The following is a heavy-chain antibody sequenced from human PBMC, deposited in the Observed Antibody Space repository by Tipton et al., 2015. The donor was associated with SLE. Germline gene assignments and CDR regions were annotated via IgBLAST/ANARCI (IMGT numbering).Heavy chain of an antibody. D-gene: IGHD2-8*02. V-gene: IGHV3-21*01. CDR1: GFTFSSYA. CDR2: ISSSSSYI. CDR3: ARGRGGVYWYFDL. J-gene: IGHJ2*01. Sequence: SLRLSCAASGFTFSSYAMSWVRQAPGKGLEWVSSISSSSSYIYYADSVKGRFTISRDNAKNSLYLQMNSLRAEDTAVYYCARGRGGVYWYFDLWGRGTLVTVSS.